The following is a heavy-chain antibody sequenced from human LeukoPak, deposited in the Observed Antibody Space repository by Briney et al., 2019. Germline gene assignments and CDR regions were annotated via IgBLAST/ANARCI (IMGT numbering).Heavy chain of an antibody. CDR1: GFTFSSYA. CDR2: LSYDGGIK. D-gene: IGHD2-15*01. Sequence: GRSLGLSCAASGFTFSSYAMHWVRQAPGKGLEWVAVLSYDGGIKYYADSVKGRFTFSRDNSKNTLSLQMNSLRAEDTALYYCARSRYCSGGTCYSNYYYYYMDVWGKGTSVTVSS. CDR3: ARSRYCSGGTCYSNYYYYYMDV. J-gene: IGHJ6*03. V-gene: IGHV3-30*04.